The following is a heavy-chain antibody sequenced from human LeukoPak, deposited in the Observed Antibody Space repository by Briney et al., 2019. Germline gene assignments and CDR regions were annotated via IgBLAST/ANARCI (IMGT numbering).Heavy chain of an antibody. D-gene: IGHD4-23*01. V-gene: IGHV4-61*02. CDR3: ARAGGPGLYYYYYYMDV. CDR1: GGSISSGSYY. Sequence: SETLSLTCTVSGGSISSGSYYWSWIRQPAGKGLEWIGRIYTSGSTNYNPSLKSRVTISVDTSKNQFSLKLSSVTAADTAVYYCARAGGPGLYYYYYYMDVWGKGTTVTISS. CDR2: IYTSGST. J-gene: IGHJ6*03.